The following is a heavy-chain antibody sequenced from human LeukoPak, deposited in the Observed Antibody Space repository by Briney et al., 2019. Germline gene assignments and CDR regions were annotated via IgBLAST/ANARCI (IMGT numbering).Heavy chain of an antibody. CDR3: ARGRYRGYYFDY. Sequence: SETLSLTCTVSGGSISSYYWSWIRQPPGKGLEWIGYIYYSGITNYNPSLESRVTISVDTSKNQFSLKLSSVTAADTAVYYCARGRYRGYYFDYRGQGTLVTVSS. J-gene: IGHJ4*02. D-gene: IGHD2-2*02. V-gene: IGHV4-59*01. CDR1: GGSISSYY. CDR2: IYYSGIT.